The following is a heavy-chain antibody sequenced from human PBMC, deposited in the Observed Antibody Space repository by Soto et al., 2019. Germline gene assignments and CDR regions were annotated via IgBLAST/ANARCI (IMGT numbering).Heavy chain of an antibody. CDR2: INGDGSTT. J-gene: IGHJ5*02. V-gene: IGHV3-74*01. D-gene: IGHD2-15*01. CDR1: GFTFSDFW. Sequence: EVQLVESGGDLVQPGGSLRLSCAASGFTFSDFWMHWVRLITGKVLVWVSRINGDGSTTTYADSVKGRFTISRDNAKNTVFLDMRSLRVDDTAMYYCTKVWYARSWADFDPWGQGTLVTASS. CDR3: TKVWYARSWADFDP.